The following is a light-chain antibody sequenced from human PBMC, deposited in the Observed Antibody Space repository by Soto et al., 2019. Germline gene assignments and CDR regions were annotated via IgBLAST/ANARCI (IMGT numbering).Light chain of an antibody. CDR3: QRGYSTPIT. J-gene: IGKJ5*01. Sequence: IPITQSPSSLSAAVGDRVTITCRPSQSISGYLNWHHQTPGEAPNLLIYAASSLQSGVPSRFSGSGAGTDFTLTINSLHPEDFATYYNQRGYSTPITFGQGTRLEIK. CDR1: QSISGY. CDR2: AAS. V-gene: IGKV1-39*01.